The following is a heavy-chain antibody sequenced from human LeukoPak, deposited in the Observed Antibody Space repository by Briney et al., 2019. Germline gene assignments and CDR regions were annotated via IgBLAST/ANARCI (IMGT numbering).Heavy chain of an antibody. V-gene: IGHV1-18*01. Sequence: ASVKVSCKASGYTFTSYGISWVRQAPGQGLEWMGWISAYNGNTNYAQKLQGRVTMTTDTSTSTAYMELRSLRSDDTAVYYCARVPFCSSTSCYLYNWFDPWGQGTPVTVSS. CDR3: ARVPFCSSTSCYLYNWFDP. CDR1: GYTFTSYG. J-gene: IGHJ5*02. CDR2: ISAYNGNT. D-gene: IGHD2-2*01.